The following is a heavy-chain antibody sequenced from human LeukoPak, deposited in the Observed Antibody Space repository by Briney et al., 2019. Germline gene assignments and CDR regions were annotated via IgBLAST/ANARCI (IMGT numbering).Heavy chain of an antibody. D-gene: IGHD3-10*01. CDR1: GFTFSSYW. V-gene: IGHV3-74*01. CDR2: INSDGSST. CDR3: ASFPHYGSGLGP. J-gene: IGHJ5*02. Sequence: PGGSLRLSCAASGFTFSSYWMHWVRQAPGKGLVWVSRINSDGSSTSYADSVKGRFTISRDNAKNTLYLQMNSLRAEDTAVYYCASFPHYGSGLGPWGRGTLVTVSS.